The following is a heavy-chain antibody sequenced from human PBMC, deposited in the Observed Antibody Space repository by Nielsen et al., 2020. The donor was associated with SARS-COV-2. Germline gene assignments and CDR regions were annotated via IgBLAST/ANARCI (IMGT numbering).Heavy chain of an antibody. Sequence: GGSLRLSCAASGFTFSNYSMNWVRQAPGKGLEWVSSISSSSSYIYYADSVKGRFTISRDNAKNSLYLQMNSLRAEDTALYYCAILPAAMILFPYWGQGTLVTVSS. CDR3: AILPAAMILFPY. J-gene: IGHJ4*02. CDR2: ISSSSSYI. V-gene: IGHV3-21*04. CDR1: GFTFSNYS. D-gene: IGHD2-2*01.